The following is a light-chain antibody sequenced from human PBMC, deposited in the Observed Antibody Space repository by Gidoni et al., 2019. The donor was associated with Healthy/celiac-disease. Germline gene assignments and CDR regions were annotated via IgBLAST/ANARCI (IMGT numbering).Light chain of an antibody. V-gene: IGKV3-20*01. Sequence: EIALTQSPGTLSLSPGERATLSCRASQIVSGSYLAWYQQKPGQAPRLLIYGASSRATGIPDRFSGSGSGTDFTLTISRLELEDFAVYYCQQYGSSPITFGQGTRLEIK. CDR3: QQYGSSPIT. CDR1: QIVSGSY. CDR2: GAS. J-gene: IGKJ5*01.